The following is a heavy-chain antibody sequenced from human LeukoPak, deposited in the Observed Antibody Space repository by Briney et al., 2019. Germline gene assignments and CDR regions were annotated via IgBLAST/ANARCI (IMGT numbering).Heavy chain of an antibody. V-gene: IGHV3-73*01. CDR2: IRSKANSYAT. J-gene: IGHJ4*02. CDR3: ARRAYCSSTSCYLHFDY. Sequence: GGSLRLSCAASGFTFSGSAMHWVRQASGKGLEWVGRIRSKANSYATAYAASVKGRFTISRDDSKNTAYLQMNSLKTEDTAVYYCARRAYCSSTSCYLHFDYWGQGTLVTVSS. CDR1: GFTFSGSA. D-gene: IGHD2-2*01.